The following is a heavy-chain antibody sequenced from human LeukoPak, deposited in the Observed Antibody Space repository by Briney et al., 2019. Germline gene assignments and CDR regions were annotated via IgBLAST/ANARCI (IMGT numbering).Heavy chain of an antibody. Sequence: GGSLRLSCAAYGFTFRSYAMSWVRQAPGKGLEWISAISGSGGSTYYADSVKGRLTISRDNSKNTLYLQMNSLRAEDTAVYYCAKVYGGNSYAFDIWGQGTMVTVSS. J-gene: IGHJ3*02. CDR3: AKVYGGNSYAFDI. CDR1: GFTFRSYA. D-gene: IGHD4-23*01. V-gene: IGHV3-23*01. CDR2: ISGSGGST.